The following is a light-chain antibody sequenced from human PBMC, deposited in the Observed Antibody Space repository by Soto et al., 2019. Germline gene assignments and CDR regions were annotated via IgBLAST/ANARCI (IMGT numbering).Light chain of an antibody. J-gene: IGLJ1*01. CDR1: SGHSSYA. Sequence: QLVLTQSPSASASLGASVKLTCTLSSGHSSYAIAWHQQQPEKGPRYLMKVNSDGSHSKGDGIPDRFSGSSSGAERYLTISSLQSEDEADYYCQTWGTGTQVFGTGTKLTVL. CDR2: VNSDGSH. CDR3: QTWGTGTQV. V-gene: IGLV4-69*01.